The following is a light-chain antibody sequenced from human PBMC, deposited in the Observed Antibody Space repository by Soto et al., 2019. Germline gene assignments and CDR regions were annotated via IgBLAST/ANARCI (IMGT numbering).Light chain of an antibody. CDR2: DVT. CDR1: SSDVGGYDY. V-gene: IGLV2-14*01. Sequence: SVLTPPAAVSGTPGQSIAFSRTGTSSDVGGYDYVSWYQQHPGKAPKLMIYDVTDRRSGESNRFSGSKSGNTAFLTISGLQAEDEAEYYCISYTSSGLYVFGTGTKVTVL. CDR3: ISYTSSGLYV. J-gene: IGLJ1*01.